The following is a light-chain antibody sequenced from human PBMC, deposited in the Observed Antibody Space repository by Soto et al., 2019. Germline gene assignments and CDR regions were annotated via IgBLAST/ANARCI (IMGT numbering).Light chain of an antibody. CDR1: QAVSTW. V-gene: IGKV1-12*01. CDR3: QQANSFPRT. CDR2: AAS. J-gene: IGKJ4*01. Sequence: DIHMTQSPSFVSASVGDRVTITCRASQAVSTWLAWYQQKPGDAPKLLIYAASTLQSGVPSRFSGSGSGTDFTLTIRSLQPEDFATYYCQQANSFPRTFXGGTKVDIK.